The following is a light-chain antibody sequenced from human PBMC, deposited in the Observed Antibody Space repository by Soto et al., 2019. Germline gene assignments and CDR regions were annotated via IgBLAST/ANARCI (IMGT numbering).Light chain of an antibody. CDR1: SSNIGAGYD. Sequence: QSVLTQPPSVSGAPGQRVTISCTGSSSNIGAGYDVHWYQQLPGTAPKLLIYDNNNRPSGVPDRFSGSKSGTSASLVITGLQAEDEADYYCQSYDSSLSGVVFGGGTKLTV. CDR2: DNN. J-gene: IGLJ2*01. V-gene: IGLV1-40*01. CDR3: QSYDSSLSGVV.